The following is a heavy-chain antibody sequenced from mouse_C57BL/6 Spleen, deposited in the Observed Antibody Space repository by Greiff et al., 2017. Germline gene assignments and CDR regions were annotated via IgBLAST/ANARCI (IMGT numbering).Heavy chain of an antibody. D-gene: IGHD4-1*01. CDR1: GFTFSDYG. J-gene: IGHJ4*01. CDR3: TRLLGEAMDY. CDR2: ISSGSSTI. V-gene: IGHV5-17*01. Sequence: EVQGVESGGGLVKPGGSLKLSCAASGFTFSDYGMHWVRQAPEQGLEWVAYISSGSSTIYYADTVKGRFTLSRDNATNTQFLQMTSLRSEDAALYYCTRLLGEAMDYWGQGTSVTVSA.